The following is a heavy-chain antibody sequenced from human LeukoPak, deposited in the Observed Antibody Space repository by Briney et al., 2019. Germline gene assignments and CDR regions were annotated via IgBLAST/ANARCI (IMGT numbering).Heavy chain of an antibody. V-gene: IGHV1-46*01. CDR2: INPSGGST. CDR3: ARDKLELHWPFDY. D-gene: IGHD1-7*01. J-gene: IGHJ4*02. Sequence: ASVKVSCKASGGTFSSYAISWVRQAPGQGLEWMGIINPSGGSTSYAQKFQGRVTMTRDTSTSTVYMELSSLRSEDTAVYYCARDKLELHWPFDYWGQGTLVTVSS. CDR1: GGTFSSYA.